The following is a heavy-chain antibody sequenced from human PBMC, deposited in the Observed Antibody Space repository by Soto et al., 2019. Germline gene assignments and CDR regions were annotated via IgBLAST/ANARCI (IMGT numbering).Heavy chain of an antibody. CDR2: IYHSGST. Sequence: PSETLSLTCTVSGGSISSGGYYWSWIRQHPGKGLEWIGYIYHSGSTNYNPSLKSRVTISVDKSKNQFSLNLSSVTAADTAVYYCARDQNGSGNYYTRYFDYWGQGTLVTVSS. V-gene: IGHV4-31*03. CDR3: ARDQNGSGNYYTRYFDY. D-gene: IGHD3-10*01. CDR1: GGSISSGGYY. J-gene: IGHJ4*02.